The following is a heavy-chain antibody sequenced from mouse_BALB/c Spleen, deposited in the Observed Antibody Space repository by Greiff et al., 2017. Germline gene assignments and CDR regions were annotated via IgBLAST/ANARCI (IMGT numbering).Heavy chain of an antibody. J-gene: IGHJ2*01. CDR2: ISSGSSTI. D-gene: IGHD1-1*01. Sequence: EVQLVESGGGLVKPGGSLKLSCAASGFTFSSFGMHWVRQAPEKGLEWVAYISSGSSTIYYADTVKGRFTISRDNPKNTLFLQMTSLRSEDTAMYYCARSGSRYYFDYWGQGTTLTVSS. V-gene: IGHV5-17*02. CDR3: ARSGSRYYFDY. CDR1: GFTFSSFG.